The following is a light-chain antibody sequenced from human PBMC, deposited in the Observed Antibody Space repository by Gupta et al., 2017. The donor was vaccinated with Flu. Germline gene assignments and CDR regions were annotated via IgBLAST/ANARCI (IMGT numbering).Light chain of an antibody. J-gene: IGLJ3*02. CDR2: DDN. CDR3: GTGENRGTLV. CDR1: NSTIGNNF. Sequence: QSVLTQPPSLSAAPGQKVTISCSGDNSTIGNNFVSWYQQFPGAAPRLLIYDDNKRPAGVPERFSGSRYGTAATLCITGRQTGDEADYYCGTGENRGTLVFGGGTKVTVL. V-gene: IGLV1-51*01.